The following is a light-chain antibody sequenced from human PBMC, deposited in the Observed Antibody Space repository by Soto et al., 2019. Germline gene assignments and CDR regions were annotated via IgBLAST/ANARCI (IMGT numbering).Light chain of an antibody. CDR2: EGS. CDR1: RSDVGTYNL. J-gene: IGLJ1*01. CDR3: NSFTSTPTYV. Sequence: QSALTQPASVSGSPGQYITISCTSTRSDVGTYNLVSWYQQHPGKAPKLMIYEGSKRPSGVSNRFSGSKSGNTASLTISGLQAEDEADYYCNSFTSTPTYVFGTGTKVNVL. V-gene: IGLV2-14*02.